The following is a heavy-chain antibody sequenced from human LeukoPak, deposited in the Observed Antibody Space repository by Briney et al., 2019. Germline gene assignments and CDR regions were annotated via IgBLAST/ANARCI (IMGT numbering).Heavy chain of an antibody. J-gene: IGHJ4*02. CDR3: ARERSTFNYNKDDGRAYIIDY. V-gene: IGHV3-7*01. CDR1: GFTFGNHW. CDR2: IKRDGGVT. Sequence: GGSLRLSCAASGFTFGNHWMSWVRQVPGKGLEWVANIKRDGGVTNYVDSVKGRFTISRDNAKNSVSLQLNNLRAEDTALYYCARERSTFNYNKDDGRAYIIDYWGQGTLVTVSS. D-gene: IGHD3-10*01.